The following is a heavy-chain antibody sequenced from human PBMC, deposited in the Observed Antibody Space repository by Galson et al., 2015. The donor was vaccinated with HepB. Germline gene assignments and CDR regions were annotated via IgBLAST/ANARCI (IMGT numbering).Heavy chain of an antibody. CDR1: GFTFSSYA. J-gene: IGHJ5*02. Sequence: SLRLSCAASGFTFSSYAMSWVRQAPGKGLEWVSAISGSGGSTYYADSVKGRFTISRDNSKNTLYLQMNSLRAEDTAVYYCAKGGGKTTSSWVDPWGQGTLVTVSS. V-gene: IGHV3-23*01. CDR2: ISGSGGST. D-gene: IGHD4-11*01. CDR3: AKGGGKTTSSWVDP.